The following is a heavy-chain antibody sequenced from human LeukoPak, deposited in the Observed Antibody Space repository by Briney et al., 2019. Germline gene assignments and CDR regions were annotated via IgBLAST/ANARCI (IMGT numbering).Heavy chain of an antibody. V-gene: IGHV3-30-3*01. CDR3: ARTKIDAFDI. CDR2: TSYDEGNK. CDR1: GFTFSGYD. J-gene: IGHJ3*02. Sequence: GGSLRLSCAASGFTFSGYDMHWVRQAPGKGLEWVAVTSYDEGNKYYADSVKGRFSISRDNSKNTLYLQMNSLRVEDTAVYYCARTKIDAFDIWGHGTMVTVSS.